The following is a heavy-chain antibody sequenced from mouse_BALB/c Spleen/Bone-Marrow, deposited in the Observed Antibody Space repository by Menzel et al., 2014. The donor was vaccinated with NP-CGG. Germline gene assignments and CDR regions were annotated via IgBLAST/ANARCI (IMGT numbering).Heavy chain of an antibody. D-gene: IGHD2-3*01. CDR3: ASHDGYYVGWYFDV. CDR2: ITPYNDGT. Sequence: QLQQSGPELVKPGTSVKMSCKASGYTFTSYVMHWVKQKPGQGLEWIGYITPYNDGTKYNEKFKGKATLTSDKSSSTAYMELSSLTSEDSAVYYCASHDGYYVGWYFDVWGAGTTVTVSS. J-gene: IGHJ1*01. CDR1: GYTFTSYV. V-gene: IGHV1-14*01.